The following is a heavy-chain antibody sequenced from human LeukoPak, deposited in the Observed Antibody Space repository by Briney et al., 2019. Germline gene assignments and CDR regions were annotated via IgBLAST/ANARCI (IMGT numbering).Heavy chain of an antibody. D-gene: IGHD2-15*01. J-gene: IGHJ5*02. CDR2: MNPNSGNT. CDR1: GYTFTSYD. V-gene: IGHV1-8*01. CDR3: ARGGLSWGEYCSGGSCPNWFDP. Sequence: GASVKVSCKASGYTFTSYDINWVRQATGQGLEWMGWMNPNSGNTGYAQKFQGRVTMTRNTSISTAYMELSSLRSEDTAVYYCARGGLSWGEYCSGGSCPNWFDPWGQGTLVTVSS.